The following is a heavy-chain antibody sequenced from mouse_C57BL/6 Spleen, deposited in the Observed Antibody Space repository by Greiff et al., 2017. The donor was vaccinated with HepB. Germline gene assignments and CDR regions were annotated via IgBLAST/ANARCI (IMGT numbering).Heavy chain of an antibody. J-gene: IGHJ1*03. D-gene: IGHD2-2*01. CDR2: IRNKANGYTT. Sequence: EVQGVESGGGLVQPGGSLSLSCAASGFTFTDYYMSWVRQPPGKALEWLGFIRNKANGYTTEYSAYVKGRFTISRDNSQSILYLQMNALRAEDSATYYCARLGLRRYFDVWGTGTTVTVSS. CDR1: GFTFTDYY. CDR3: ARLGLRRYFDV. V-gene: IGHV7-3*01.